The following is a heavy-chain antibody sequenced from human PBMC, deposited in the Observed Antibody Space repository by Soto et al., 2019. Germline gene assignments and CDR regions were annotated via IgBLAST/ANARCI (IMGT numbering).Heavy chain of an antibody. CDR1: GGSFSGYY. J-gene: IGHJ4*02. D-gene: IGHD3-22*01. CDR2: INHSGST. CDR3: ARGTNYYDSSGLLY. Sequence: SETLSLTCAVYGGSFSGYYWSCIRQPPGKGLEWIGEINHSGSTNYNPSLKSRVTISLDTSKTQFSLKLNSVTAADTAVYYCARGTNYYDSSGLLYWGQGTLVTVSS. V-gene: IGHV4-34*01.